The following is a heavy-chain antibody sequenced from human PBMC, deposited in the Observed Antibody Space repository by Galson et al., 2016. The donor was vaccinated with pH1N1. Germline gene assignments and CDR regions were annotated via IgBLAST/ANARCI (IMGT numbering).Heavy chain of an antibody. D-gene: IGHD6-19*01. V-gene: IGHV3-23*01. J-gene: IGHJ5*02. CDR2: ISTSSGTT. CDR3: VRGRYPYGWGDR. Sequence: SLRLSCAASGFTFGDYAMRWVRQAPGKGLEYVSSISTSSGTTYYGDSVRGRFTISRGNSKNTVYLQMNSLRAEDTAIYYCVRGRYPYGWGDRWGQGTLVTVSS. CDR1: GFTFGDYA.